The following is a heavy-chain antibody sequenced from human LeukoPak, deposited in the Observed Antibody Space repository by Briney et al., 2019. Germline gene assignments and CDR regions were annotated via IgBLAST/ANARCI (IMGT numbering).Heavy chain of an antibody. Sequence: PRGSLRLSCAASGFTFSSYSMNWVRQAPGKGLEWVSFISSSSSYIYYADSVKGRFTISRDNAKNSLYLQMNSLRAEDTAVYYCASGYSGVDYWGQGTLVTVSS. J-gene: IGHJ4*02. CDR3: ASGYSGVDY. CDR2: ISSSSSYI. V-gene: IGHV3-21*01. D-gene: IGHD3-22*01. CDR1: GFTFSSYS.